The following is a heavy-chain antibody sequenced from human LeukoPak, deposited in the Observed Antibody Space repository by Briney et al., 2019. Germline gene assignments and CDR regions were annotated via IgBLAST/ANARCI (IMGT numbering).Heavy chain of an antibody. CDR1: GYSFTHYY. CDR3: ARLAGTTDGNWCDP. CDR2: IYPGDSET. V-gene: IGHV5-51*01. J-gene: IGHJ5*02. D-gene: IGHD1-7*01. Sequence: GESLKISCKGSGYSFTHYYIAWVRQMPGKGLEWMGIIYPGDSETRYSPSFQGQVTISADKSISTAYLQWSSLKASDTAIYYCARLAGTTDGNWCDPWGQGTLVSVSS.